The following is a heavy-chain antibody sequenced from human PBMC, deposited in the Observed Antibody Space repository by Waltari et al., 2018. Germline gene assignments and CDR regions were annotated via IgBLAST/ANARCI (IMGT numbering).Heavy chain of an antibody. CDR3: ARENCYDSSGYYYGPLCILDY. J-gene: IGHJ4*02. CDR2: IIPIFGTA. V-gene: IGHV1-69*01. CDR1: GGTFSSYA. D-gene: IGHD3-22*01. Sequence: PGSSVKVSCKASGGTFSSYAISWVRQAPGQGLEWMGGIIPIFGTANYAQKFQGRVTITADESTSTAYMELSSLRSEDTAVYYCARENCYDSSGYYYGPLCILDYWGQGTLVTVSS.